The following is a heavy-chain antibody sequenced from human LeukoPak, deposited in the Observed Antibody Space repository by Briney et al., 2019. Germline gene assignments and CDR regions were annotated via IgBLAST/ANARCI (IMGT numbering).Heavy chain of an antibody. CDR1: GGSISSGGYY. V-gene: IGHV4-31*03. J-gene: IGHJ4*02. Sequence: SETLSLTCTVSGGSISSGGYYWSWIRQHPGKGLEWIGYIYYSGSTYYNPSLKSRVTISVDTSKNQFSLKLSSVTAADTAVYYCARGLYYGDYVATPFDYWGQGTLVTVSS. CDR3: ARGLYYGDYVATPFDY. D-gene: IGHD4-17*01. CDR2: IYYSGST.